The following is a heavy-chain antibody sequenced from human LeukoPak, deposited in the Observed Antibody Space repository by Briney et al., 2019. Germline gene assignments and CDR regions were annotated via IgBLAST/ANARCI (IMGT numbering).Heavy chain of an antibody. J-gene: IGHJ3*02. CDR1: GFTFSSYA. Sequence: PGGSLRLSCAASGFTFSSYAMSWVRQAPGKGLEWVSAINGGGGSTYYADSVKGRFTISRDNSKNTLYLQMNSLRAEDTAVYYCAGIHGDWLSYAFDIWGQGTMVTVSS. CDR3: AGIHGDWLSYAFDI. V-gene: IGHV3-23*01. D-gene: IGHD4-17*01. CDR2: INGGGGST.